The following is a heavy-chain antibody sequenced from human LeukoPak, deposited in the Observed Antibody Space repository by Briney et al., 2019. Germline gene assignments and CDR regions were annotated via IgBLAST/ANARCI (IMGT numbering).Heavy chain of an antibody. CDR3: ARDAQRGFDYSNSLKY. V-gene: IGHV3-33*01. Sequence: PGGSLRLSCAAPGFIFSHHGMHWVRQAPGKGLEWVAVIWSDGTNRFYGGSVKGRFTISRDNSQNAVFLQMNSLRVEDTAMYYCARDAQRGFDYSNSLKYCGHGTLVTVSS. CDR2: IWSDGTNR. D-gene: IGHD4-11*01. CDR1: GFIFSHHG. J-gene: IGHJ4*01.